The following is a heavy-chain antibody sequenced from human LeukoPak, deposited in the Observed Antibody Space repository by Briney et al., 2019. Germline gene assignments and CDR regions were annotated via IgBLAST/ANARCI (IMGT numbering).Heavy chain of an antibody. CDR1: GYSFTSYS. D-gene: IGHD5-12*01. CDR3: ARVGDDIVAGGSWFDP. J-gene: IGHJ5*02. V-gene: IGHV1-18*01. Sequence: ASVKVSCKAYGYSFTSYSISWVRQAPGQGLEWMGWISPYNGNTNYAQKLQGRVTITADESTTTAYMELSSLRSEDTAVYYCARVGDDIVAGGSWFDPWGQGTLVTVSS. CDR2: ISPYNGNT.